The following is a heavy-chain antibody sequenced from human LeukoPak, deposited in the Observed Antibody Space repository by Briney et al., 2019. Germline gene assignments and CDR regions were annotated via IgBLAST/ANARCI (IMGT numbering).Heavy chain of an antibody. J-gene: IGHJ5*02. V-gene: IGHV4-34*01. CDR2: INHSGST. CDR1: TDSTNTYY. CDR3: ATLNGGSYNWFDP. D-gene: IGHD1-26*01. Sequence: SETLSLTCSVSTDSTNTYYWSWIRQPPGKGLEWIGEINHSGSTNYNPSLKSRVTISVDTSKNQFSLKLSSVTAADTSVYYCATLNGGSYNWFDPWGQGTLVTVSS.